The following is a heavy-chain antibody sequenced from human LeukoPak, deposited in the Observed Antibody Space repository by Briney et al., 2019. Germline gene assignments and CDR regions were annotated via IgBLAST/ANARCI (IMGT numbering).Heavy chain of an antibody. Sequence: SETLSLTCTVSGGSISSYYWSWIRQPPGKGLEWIRYIYYSGSTNYNPSLKSRVTISVDTSKNQFSLKLSSVTAADTAVYYCARSAAGPNWFDHWGQGTLVTVSS. V-gene: IGHV4-59*01. J-gene: IGHJ5*02. CDR1: GGSISSYY. D-gene: IGHD6-13*01. CDR2: IYYSGST. CDR3: ARSAAGPNWFDH.